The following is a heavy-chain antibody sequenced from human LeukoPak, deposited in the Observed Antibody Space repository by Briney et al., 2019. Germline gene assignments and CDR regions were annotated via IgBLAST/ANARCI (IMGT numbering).Heavy chain of an antibody. CDR2: ISYDGSNK. J-gene: IGHJ4*02. D-gene: IGHD3-22*01. CDR1: GFTFSSYA. Sequence: PGGSLRLSCAASGFTFSSYAMHWVRQAPGKGLEWVAVISYDGSNKYYADSVKGRFTISRDNSKNTLYLQMNSLRAEDTAVYYCAKSYSSGYYYYFDYWGQGTLVTVSS. CDR3: AKSYSSGYYYYFDY. V-gene: IGHV3-30-3*02.